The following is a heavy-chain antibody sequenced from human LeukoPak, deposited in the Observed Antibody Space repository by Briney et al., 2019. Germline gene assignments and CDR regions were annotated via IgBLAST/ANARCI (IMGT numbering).Heavy chain of an antibody. CDR2: IYYSGST. CDR3: ARGGCGGDCYPVYYYYYYMDV. V-gene: IGHV4-39*07. Sequence: PSETLSLTCTVSGGSISSSSYYWGWIRQPPGKGLEWIGSIYYSGSTYYNPSLKSRVTISVDTSKNQFSLKLSSVTAADTAVYYCARGGCGGDCYPVYYYYYYMDVWGKGTTVTVSS. CDR1: GGSISSSSYY. D-gene: IGHD2-21*02. J-gene: IGHJ6*03.